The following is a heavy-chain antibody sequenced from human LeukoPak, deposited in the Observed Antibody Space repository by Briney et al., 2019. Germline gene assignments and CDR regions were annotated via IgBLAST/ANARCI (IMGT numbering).Heavy chain of an antibody. D-gene: IGHD6-13*01. CDR3: AKERVRIAGYNWFDP. J-gene: IGHJ5*02. V-gene: IGHV3-21*04. CDR1: GFTFRNYS. CDR2: ISSSGSYI. Sequence: PGGSLRLSCAASGFTFRNYSMNWVRQAPGKGLEWVSSISSSGSYIYYADSVQGRFTISRDNAKNSLYLQMNSLRAEDTAVYYCAKERVRIAGYNWFDPWGQGTLVAVSS.